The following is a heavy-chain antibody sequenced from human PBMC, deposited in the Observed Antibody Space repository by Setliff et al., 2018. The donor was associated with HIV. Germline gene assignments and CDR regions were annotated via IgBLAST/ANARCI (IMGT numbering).Heavy chain of an antibody. J-gene: IGHJ4*02. D-gene: IGHD1-1*01. CDR3: VRGLTTESYGDYFDY. V-gene: IGHV4-34*01. Sequence: LSLTCAVYGGSFSGYYWSWIRQPPGKGLEWIGEINHSGSTNYNPSLKSRVTISVDTSKNQISLRLNSVTAADSATYYCVRGLTTESYGDYFDYWGLGAPVTVSS. CDR2: INHSGST. CDR1: GGSFSGYY.